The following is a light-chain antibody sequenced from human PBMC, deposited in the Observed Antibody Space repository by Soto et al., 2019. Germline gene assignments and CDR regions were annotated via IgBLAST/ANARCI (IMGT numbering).Light chain of an antibody. J-gene: IGKJ1*01. CDR2: AAS. Sequence: DIQMTQSPSSVSASVGDSVTITCRASQDISSWLAWYQQKPGKAPNLLIYAASSLQRGVPSRFSGSGSGTDFTLTINSLQPEDIATYYCQQTNSFPRTCGQGTKVEVK. V-gene: IGKV1-12*01. CDR3: QQTNSFPRT. CDR1: QDISSW.